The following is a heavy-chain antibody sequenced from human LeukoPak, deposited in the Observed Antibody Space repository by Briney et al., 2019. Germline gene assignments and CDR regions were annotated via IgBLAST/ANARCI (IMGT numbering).Heavy chain of an antibody. Sequence: PGGSLRLSCVASGFSFSSNAMHWVRQAPGKGLQWVAVISYDGSNKYYADSVKGRFTISRDNSKNTLYLQMNSLRAEDTAVYYCAREAAGGFIDYWGQGILVTVSS. D-gene: IGHD1-14*01. J-gene: IGHJ4*02. CDR3: AREAAGGFIDY. CDR1: GFSFSSNA. V-gene: IGHV3-30-3*01. CDR2: ISYDGSNK.